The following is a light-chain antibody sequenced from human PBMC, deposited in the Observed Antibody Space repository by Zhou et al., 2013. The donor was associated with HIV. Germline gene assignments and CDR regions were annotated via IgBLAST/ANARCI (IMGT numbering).Light chain of an antibody. J-gene: IGKJ4*01. CDR2: KVS. CDR1: QSLVHSDGNTY. Sequence: DVVMTQSPLSLPVTLGQPASISCRSSQSLVHSDGNTYLNWFQQRPGQSPRRLIYKVSNRDSGVPDRFSGSGSGTDFTLKISRVEAEDVGVYYCMQGTHWPPGLTFGGGTKVEDQT. V-gene: IGKV2-30*02. CDR3: MQGTHWPPGLT.